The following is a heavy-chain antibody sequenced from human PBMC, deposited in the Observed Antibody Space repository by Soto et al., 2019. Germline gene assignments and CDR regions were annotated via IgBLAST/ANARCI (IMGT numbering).Heavy chain of an antibody. CDR3: ARWSYYYDSRGYYLYY. CDR2: ISYEGSNK. J-gene: IGHJ4*02. Sequence: QVQLVESGGGVVQPGRSLRLSCAASGFTFSSYAMHWVRQAPGKGLEWVAVISYEGSNKYYADSVKGRFTISRDNSKNTLYLQVSSHSAEDTTVYYCARWSYYYDSRGYYLYYWGQGTLVMVSS. V-gene: IGHV3-30-3*01. D-gene: IGHD3-22*01. CDR1: GFTFSSYA.